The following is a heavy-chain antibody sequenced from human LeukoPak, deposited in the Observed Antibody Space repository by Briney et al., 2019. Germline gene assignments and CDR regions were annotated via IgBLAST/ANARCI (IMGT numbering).Heavy chain of an antibody. J-gene: IGHJ4*02. CDR2: IYYSGST. D-gene: IGHD3-16*01. CDR1: GGSISSSSYY. V-gene: IGHV4-39*07. Sequence: SETLSLTCTVSGGSISSSSYYWGWIRQPPGKGLEWIGNIYYSGSTYYNPSLKSRVTISVDTSKNQFSLKLSSVTAEDTAVYYCARDRGSHPDAFGDYWGQGTLVTVSS. CDR3: ARDRGSHPDAFGDY.